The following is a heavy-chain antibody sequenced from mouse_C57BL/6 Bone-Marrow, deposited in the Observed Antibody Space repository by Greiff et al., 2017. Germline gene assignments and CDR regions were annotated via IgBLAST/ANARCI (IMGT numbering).Heavy chain of an antibody. Sequence: EVKLVESGPGLAKPSQTLSLTCSVTGYSITSDYWNWIRKFPGNKLEYMGYISYSGSTYYNPSLKSRISITRDTYKNQYYLQLNSVTTEDTATYYCARSQATPYYAMDDWGQGTSVTVSS. CDR3: ARSQATPYYAMDD. V-gene: IGHV3-8*01. CDR2: ISYSGST. J-gene: IGHJ4*01. CDR1: GYSITSDY. D-gene: IGHD3-2*02.